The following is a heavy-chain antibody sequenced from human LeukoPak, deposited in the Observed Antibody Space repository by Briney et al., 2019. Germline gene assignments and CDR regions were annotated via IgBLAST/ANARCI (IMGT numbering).Heavy chain of an antibody. CDR3: AKDAYFRPVVAAKMPFDY. Sequence: PGGSLRLSCAASGFTFSSYAMSWVRQAPGKGLEWVSAISGSGGSTYYADSVKGRFTISRDNSKNTLYLQMNSLRAEDTAVYYCAKDAYFRPVVAAKMPFDYWGQGTLVTVSS. CDR1: GFTFSSYA. V-gene: IGHV3-23*01. D-gene: IGHD2-15*01. J-gene: IGHJ4*02. CDR2: ISGSGGST.